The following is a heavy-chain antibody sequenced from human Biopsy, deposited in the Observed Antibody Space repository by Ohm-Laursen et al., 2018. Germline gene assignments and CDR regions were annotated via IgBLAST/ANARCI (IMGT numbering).Heavy chain of an antibody. CDR1: GYSFTSYY. D-gene: IGHD6-19*01. CDR3: ARNTGWYGDLYYFDY. Sequence: ASVKVSCKATGYSFTSYYMHWVRQAPGQGLEWMGMINPSGSTTSYPQIFQGRVTMTRDTSKSTVYMELSSLRSADTAVYFCARNTGWYGDLYYFDYWGQGTLVTVPS. V-gene: IGHV1-46*01. J-gene: IGHJ4*02. CDR2: INPSGSTT.